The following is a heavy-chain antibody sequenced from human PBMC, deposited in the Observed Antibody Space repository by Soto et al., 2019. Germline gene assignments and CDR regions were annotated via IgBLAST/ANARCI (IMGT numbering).Heavy chain of an antibody. CDR3: ARHKCSGGSCPNWFDP. V-gene: IGHV5-10-1*01. CDR1: GYSFTSYW. Sequence: GESLKISCKGSGYSFTSYWNSWVRQMPGKGLEWMGRIDPSDSYTNYSPSFQGHVTISADKSISTAYLQWSSLKASDTAMYYCARHKCSGGSCPNWFDPWGQGTLVTVSS. D-gene: IGHD2-15*01. J-gene: IGHJ5*02. CDR2: IDPSDSYT.